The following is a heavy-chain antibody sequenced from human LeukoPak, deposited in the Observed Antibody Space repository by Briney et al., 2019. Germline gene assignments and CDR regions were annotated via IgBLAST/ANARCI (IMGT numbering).Heavy chain of an antibody. CDR1: GFTFSSYW. J-gene: IGHJ4*02. Sequence: PGGSLRLSCAASGFTFSSYWMSWVRQAPGKGLEWVANIKQDGSEKYYVDSVKGRFTISRDNAKNSLYLQMNSLRAEDTAVYYCARGRIAVAGSYYFDYWGQGTLVTVSS. CDR2: IKQDGSEK. CDR3: ARGRIAVAGSYYFDY. D-gene: IGHD6-19*01. V-gene: IGHV3-7*01.